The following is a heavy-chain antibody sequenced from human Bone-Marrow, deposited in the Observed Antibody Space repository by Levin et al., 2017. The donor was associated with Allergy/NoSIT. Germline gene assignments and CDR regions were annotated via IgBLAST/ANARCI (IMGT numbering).Heavy chain of an antibody. CDR3: ARSGGYCGGSNCGYYYGMGV. J-gene: IGHJ6*02. CDR1: GFTFSTYA. CDR2: ISYDGANK. D-gene: IGHD2-15*01. V-gene: IGHV3-30-3*01. Sequence: PGGSLRLSCAASGFTFSTYAMHWVRQSPGKGLEWVSVISYDGANKYYADSVKGRFTISRDNSKNTLYLQMNSLRVEDTAVYYCARSGGYCGGSNCGYYYGMGVWGQGTTVTVSS.